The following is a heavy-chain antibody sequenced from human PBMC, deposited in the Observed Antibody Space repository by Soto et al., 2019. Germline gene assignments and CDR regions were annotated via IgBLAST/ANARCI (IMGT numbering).Heavy chain of an antibody. CDR2: INAGNGNT. CDR3: AGGSGPMIEWH. Sequence: QVQLVQSGAEEKKPGASVKVSCKASGYTFTSYAMHWVRQAPGQRLEWMGWINAGNGNTKYSQKFQGRVTITRDTAASTAYMELSSLRSEDTAVYYCAGGSGPMIEWHWGQGTLVTVSS. D-gene: IGHD3-22*01. J-gene: IGHJ4*02. V-gene: IGHV1-3*05. CDR1: GYTFTSYA.